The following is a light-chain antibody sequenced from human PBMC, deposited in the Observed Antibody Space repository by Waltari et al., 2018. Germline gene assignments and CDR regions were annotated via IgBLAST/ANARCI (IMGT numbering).Light chain of an antibody. CDR3: GTWDSSLSGAV. CDR1: SSNIGNNY. CDR2: ENS. Sequence: QSVLTQPPSVSAAPGQRVTISCSGGSSNIGNNYVSWYRQFPGTAPKLLIYENSARPSEIPGRCSGPKSGTSATLDITGLQAGDEADYYCGTWDSSLSGAVFGGGTHLTVL. V-gene: IGLV1-51*02. J-gene: IGLJ7*01.